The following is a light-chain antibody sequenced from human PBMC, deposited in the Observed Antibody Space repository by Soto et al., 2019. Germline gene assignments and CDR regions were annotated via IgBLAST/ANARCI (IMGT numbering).Light chain of an antibody. V-gene: IGKV3-20*01. CDR3: QQYGSSPDT. CDR1: QSVSSSY. CDR2: GAS. J-gene: IGKJ2*01. Sequence: EIVLTQSPGTLSLSPGERATLSCRASQSVSSSYLAWYQQKPGQAPRLLIYGASSRATGIPDRFSGSGSGTDSTLTISRLEPEDFAVYYCQQYGSSPDTFGQGTKLEIK.